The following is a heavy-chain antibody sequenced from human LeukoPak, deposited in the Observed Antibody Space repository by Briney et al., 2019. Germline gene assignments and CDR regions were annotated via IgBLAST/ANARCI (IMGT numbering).Heavy chain of an antibody. CDR2: ISYLSSHV. CDR3: AKDPSFLSEDYYYYYYMDV. V-gene: IGHV3-21*04. J-gene: IGHJ6*03. CDR1: GFTFSDYD. Sequence: GGSLRLSCSASGFTFSDYDMNWVRQAPGKGLEWVSSISYLSSHVYYGDSVKGRFSISRDNSKNTLYLQMNSLRAEDTAVYYCAKDPSFLSEDYYYYYYMDVWGKGTTVTVSS. D-gene: IGHD2/OR15-2a*01.